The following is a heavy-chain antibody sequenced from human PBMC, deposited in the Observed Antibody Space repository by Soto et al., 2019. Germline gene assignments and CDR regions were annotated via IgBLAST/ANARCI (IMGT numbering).Heavy chain of an antibody. J-gene: IGHJ4*02. CDR1: GFTFDDYA. Sequence: EVQLVESGGGLVQPGRSLRLSCAASGFTFDDYAMHWVRQAPGKGLEWVSGISWNSGSIGYADSVKGRFTISRDNAKNPLYLQMNSLRAEDTALYYCAKDIGGAVAGVDYWGQGTLVTVSS. V-gene: IGHV3-9*01. CDR3: AKDIGGAVAGVDY. CDR2: ISWNSGSI. D-gene: IGHD6-19*01.